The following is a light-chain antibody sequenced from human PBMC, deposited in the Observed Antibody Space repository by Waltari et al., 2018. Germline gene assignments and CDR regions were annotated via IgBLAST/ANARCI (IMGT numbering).Light chain of an antibody. Sequence: QSALTQLRSVSGYPGMSVTISCTGPSTDVGAYNYVSWHQQHPGKTPKLMIYDVIKRPSGVPDHFSSSKSGNTASLTISGLQAEDEAYYYCCSYTGTYTHWVFGGGTKLTVL. V-gene: IGLV2-11*01. CDR1: STDVGAYNY. CDR3: CSYTGTYTHWV. CDR2: DVI. J-gene: IGLJ3*02.